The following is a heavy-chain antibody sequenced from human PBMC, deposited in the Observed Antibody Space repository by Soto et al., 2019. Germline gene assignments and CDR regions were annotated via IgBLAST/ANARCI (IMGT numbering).Heavy chain of an antibody. D-gene: IGHD4-17*01. CDR1: GGSISSSTYY. Sequence: QLQLQESGPGLVKPSETLSLTCSVSGGSISSSTYYWGWVRQPPGKGLEWIGSIYYSGTAHYTPSLKSRLTLXVXTXXSQFSLNLSAVTAADTAVYYCARRATTVTYDAFDIWGQGTMVTVSS. J-gene: IGHJ3*02. CDR2: IYYSGTA. CDR3: ARRATTVTYDAFDI. V-gene: IGHV4-39*01.